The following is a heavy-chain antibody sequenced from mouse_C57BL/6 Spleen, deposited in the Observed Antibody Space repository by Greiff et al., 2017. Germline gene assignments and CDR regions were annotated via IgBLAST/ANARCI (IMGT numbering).Heavy chain of an antibody. V-gene: IGHV1-80*01. D-gene: IGHD2-5*01. J-gene: IGHJ4*01. CDR3: ARKEAYYSNYHARDY. CDR2: IYPGDGDT. CDR1: GYAFSSYW. Sequence: QVQLKESGAELVKPGASVKISCKASGYAFSSYWMNWVKQRPGKGLEWIGQIYPGDGDTNYNGKFKGKATLTADKSSSTAYMQLSSLTSEDSAVYFCARKEAYYSNYHARDYWGQGTSVTVSA.